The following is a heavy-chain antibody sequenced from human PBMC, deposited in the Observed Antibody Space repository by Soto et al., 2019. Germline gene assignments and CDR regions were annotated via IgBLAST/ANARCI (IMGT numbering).Heavy chain of an antibody. CDR3: ARAPGLGVAHIAY. CDR1: GGSVTGFY. V-gene: IGHV4-59*02. J-gene: IGHJ4*02. CDR2: IFHSGSS. D-gene: IGHD6-19*01. Sequence: PSGTLSLTCTVSGGSVTGFYWSWIRQPPGKGLEWIGYIFHSGSSNYNPSLKSRVTISVDTSKSQISLRLTSVTAADTAVYYCARAPGLGVAHIAYRGQRTLVTVSS.